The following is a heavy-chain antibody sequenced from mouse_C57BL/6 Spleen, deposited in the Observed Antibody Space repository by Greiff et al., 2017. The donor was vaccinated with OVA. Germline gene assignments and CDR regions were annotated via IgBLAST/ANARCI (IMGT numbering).Heavy chain of an antibody. CDR3: ARDGTVVATRAWFAY. CDR2: ISDGGSYT. CDR1: GFTFSSYA. Sequence: EVHLVESGGGLVKPGGSLKLSCAASGFTFSSYAMSWVRQTPEKRLEWVATISDGGSYTYYPDNVKGRFTISRDNAKNNLSLQMSHLKSEDTAMYYCARDGTVVATRAWFAYWGQGTLVTVSA. J-gene: IGHJ3*01. D-gene: IGHD1-1*01. V-gene: IGHV5-4*01.